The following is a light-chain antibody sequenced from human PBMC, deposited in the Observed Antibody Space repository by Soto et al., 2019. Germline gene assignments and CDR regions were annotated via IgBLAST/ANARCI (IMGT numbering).Light chain of an antibody. V-gene: IGLV2-11*01. J-gene: IGLJ3*02. CDR2: DVT. CDR3: CSYAGSYTWV. Sequence: QSVLTQPRSVSGSPGQSVTISCTGTSSDVGGYNYVSWYQQHPGKAPKLMIYDVTKRPSGVPDRFSGSKSGNTASLTISGLQGEDEADYDCCSYAGSYTWVFGGGTPLTVL. CDR1: SSDVGGYNY.